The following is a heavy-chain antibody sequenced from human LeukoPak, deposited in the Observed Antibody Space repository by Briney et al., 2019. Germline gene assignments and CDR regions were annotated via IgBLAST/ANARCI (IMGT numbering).Heavy chain of an antibody. D-gene: IGHD5-18*01. CDR3: ARGVDTAMGDAFDI. Sequence: GGSLRLSCGASGFTFSNFWMHWVRQVPGKGLVWVSRINSDGSSTSYADSVKGRFTISRDNAKNTLYLQMNSLRAEDTAVYYCARGVDTAMGDAFDIWGQGTMVTVSS. V-gene: IGHV3-74*01. CDR2: INSDGSST. J-gene: IGHJ3*02. CDR1: GFTFSNFW.